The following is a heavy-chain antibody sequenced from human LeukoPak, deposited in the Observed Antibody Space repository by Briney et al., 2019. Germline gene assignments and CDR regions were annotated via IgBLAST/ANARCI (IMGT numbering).Heavy chain of an antibody. Sequence: GGSLRLSCAASGFTFSSYAMSWVRQAPGKGLEWVSAISGSGGSTYYADSVKGRFTISRDNSKNTLYLQVNSLRAEDTAVYYCAKGGYCSSTSCSGAFDIWGQGTMVTVSS. CDR3: AKGGYCSSTSCSGAFDI. J-gene: IGHJ3*02. D-gene: IGHD2-2*01. CDR2: ISGSGGST. V-gene: IGHV3-23*01. CDR1: GFTFSSYA.